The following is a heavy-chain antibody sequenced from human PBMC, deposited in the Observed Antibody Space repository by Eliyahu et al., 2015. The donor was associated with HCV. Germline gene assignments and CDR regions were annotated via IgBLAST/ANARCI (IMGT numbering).Heavy chain of an antibody. CDR1: GFTFSNYA. J-gene: IGHJ4*02. D-gene: IGHD6-19*01. Sequence: EVQLLESGGGLVQPGGSLRLSYAASGFTFSNYAMHWVRQAPGKGLEWVSAIVGSGGATHYADSVTGRFTISRDNSKNTVYLEMISLRAEDTAKYYCAKDYDIAVAGADSWGQGTLVTVSS. CDR2: IVGSGGAT. V-gene: IGHV3-23*01. CDR3: AKDYDIAVAGADS.